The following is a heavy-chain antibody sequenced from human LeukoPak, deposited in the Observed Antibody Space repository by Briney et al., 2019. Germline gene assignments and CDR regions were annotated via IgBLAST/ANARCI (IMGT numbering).Heavy chain of an antibody. Sequence: SVKVSCKASGGTFSSYAISWVRQAPGQGLEWMGGIIPIFGTANYAQKFQGRVTITADKSTSTAYMELSSLRSEDTAVYYCARHEYSSSWYPTYDAFDIWGQGTMVTVSS. CDR2: IIPIFGTA. CDR1: GGTFSSYA. J-gene: IGHJ3*02. V-gene: IGHV1-69*06. CDR3: ARHEYSSSWYPTYDAFDI. D-gene: IGHD6-13*01.